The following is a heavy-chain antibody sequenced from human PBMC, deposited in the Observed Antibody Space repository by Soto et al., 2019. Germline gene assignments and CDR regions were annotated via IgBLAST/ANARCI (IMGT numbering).Heavy chain of an antibody. Sequence: PSETLSLTCTVSGGSIISGGYYCSWIRHHPGKGLEWIGYIYYSGSTYYKPALKSRVTISVDTSKNHVSLKLSSVTAADTAVYYCARSSQSTVTRFDYWGQGTLVSVYS. CDR2: IYYSGST. D-gene: IGHD4-17*01. J-gene: IGHJ4*02. V-gene: IGHV4-31*03. CDR3: ARSSQSTVTRFDY. CDR1: GGSIISGGYY.